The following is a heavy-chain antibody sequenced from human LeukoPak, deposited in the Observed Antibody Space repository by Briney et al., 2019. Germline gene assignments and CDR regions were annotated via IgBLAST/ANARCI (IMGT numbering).Heavy chain of an antibody. J-gene: IGHJ4*02. CDR1: GGSISGYY. D-gene: IGHD4-17*01. Sequence: SETLSLTCTVSGGSISGYYWSWIRQPAGKGLEWIGRIYTSGSTNYNPSLKSRVTISIDKSKNQFSLKPSSLTAADTAVYYCARVTVTTMGYYFDYWGQGTLVTVSS. V-gene: IGHV4-4*07. CDR2: IYTSGST. CDR3: ARVTVTTMGYYFDY.